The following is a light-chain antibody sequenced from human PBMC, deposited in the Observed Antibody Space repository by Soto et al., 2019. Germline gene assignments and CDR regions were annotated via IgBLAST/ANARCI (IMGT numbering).Light chain of an antibody. CDR2: EVS. J-gene: IGLJ3*02. CDR1: SSDVGGYNY. V-gene: IGLV2-14*01. Sequence: HSALTQPASVSGSPGQSITISCTGTSSDVGGYNYVSWYQQHPGKAPKLMIYEVSNRPSGVSNRFSGSKSGNTASLTISGLQAEDESDYYCSSYTRTSTLEVFGGGTKLTVL. CDR3: SSYTRTSTLEV.